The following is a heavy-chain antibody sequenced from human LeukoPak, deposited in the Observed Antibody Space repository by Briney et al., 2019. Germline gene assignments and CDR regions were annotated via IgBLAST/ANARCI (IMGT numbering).Heavy chain of an antibody. J-gene: IGHJ4*02. V-gene: IGHV3-53*01. D-gene: IGHD4-17*01. Sequence: GGSLRLSCAASGFTVSSNYMSWVRQAPGKGLEWVSVIYSGGSTYYADSVKGRFTISRDNSKNTLYLQMNSLRAEDTAVYYCAKDHKSDDYGDYPDYWGQGTLVTVSS. CDR2: IYSGGST. CDR3: AKDHKSDDYGDYPDY. CDR1: GFTVSSNY.